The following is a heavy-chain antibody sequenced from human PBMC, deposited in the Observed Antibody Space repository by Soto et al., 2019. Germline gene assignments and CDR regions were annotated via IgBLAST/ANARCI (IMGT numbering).Heavy chain of an antibody. Sequence: GGSLRLSCAASGCNFGDYAMHWVRQTPGQGLEWVSGLNWNSVTPGYGDSVKGRFSISRDNGKYALYLQMASLRPEDKALYYCVKDISGAYSGPNYDAWGQGTLVTVSS. J-gene: IGHJ4*02. D-gene: IGHD1-26*01. CDR2: LNWNSVTP. CDR3: VKDISGAYSGPNYDA. CDR1: GCNFGDYA. V-gene: IGHV3-9*01.